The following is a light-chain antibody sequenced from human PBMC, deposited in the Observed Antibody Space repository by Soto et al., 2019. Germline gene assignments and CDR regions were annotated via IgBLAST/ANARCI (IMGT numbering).Light chain of an antibody. J-gene: IGKJ2*01. Sequence: DIQMTQSPSSLSASVGDRVTIICRASQRISSYLNWYHQKPGKAPKLLIYAATSLESGVPSRFSGSGSGTDFTLTISSLQPEDFATYYCQQSYSTPYTLGRGTKVDIK. CDR3: QQSYSTPYT. V-gene: IGKV1-39*01. CDR1: QRISSY. CDR2: AAT.